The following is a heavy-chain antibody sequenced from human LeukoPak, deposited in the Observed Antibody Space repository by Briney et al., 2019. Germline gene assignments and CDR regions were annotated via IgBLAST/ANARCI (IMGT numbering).Heavy chain of an antibody. CDR2: INAGNGNT. CDR3: ARIHDYGGKSPRGWYFDL. D-gene: IGHD4-23*01. Sequence: ASVKVSCKASGYTFTSYAMHWVRQAPGQRLEWMGWINAGNGNTKYSQKFQGRVTITRDTSASTAYMELSSLRSEDTAVYYCARIHDYGGKSPRGWYFDLWGRGTLVTVSS. J-gene: IGHJ2*01. CDR1: GYTFTSYA. V-gene: IGHV1-3*01.